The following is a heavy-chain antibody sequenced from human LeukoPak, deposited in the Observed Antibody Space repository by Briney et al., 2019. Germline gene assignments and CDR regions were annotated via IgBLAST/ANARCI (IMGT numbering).Heavy chain of an antibody. CDR2: IRYDGSNK. J-gene: IGHJ3*02. D-gene: IGHD3-10*01. V-gene: IGHV3-30*02. Sequence: GGFLRLSCAAAGFTFSSYGMHWVRQDPGKGLEGVAFIRYDGSNKYYADSVKGRFTISRDNSKNTLYLQMNSLRAEDTAVYYCAKVAREFMGAFDIWGQGTMVTVSS. CDR3: AKVAREFMGAFDI. CDR1: GFTFSSYG.